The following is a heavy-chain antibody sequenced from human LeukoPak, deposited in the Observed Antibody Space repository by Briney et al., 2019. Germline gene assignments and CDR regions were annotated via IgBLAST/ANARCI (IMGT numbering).Heavy chain of an antibody. CDR2: IYYSGTT. D-gene: IGHD3-3*01. V-gene: IGHV4-39*01. Sequence: PSETLSLTCTVSGGSISSNSYYWGWIRQPPGKGLEWIGSIYYSGTTYYNPSLQSRVTISVDTSKNQFSLRLRSVTTADTALYYSVRGYYDVSSGHHKNFDYLDRGTLVTVSS. J-gene: IGHJ4*02. CDR3: VRGYYDVSSGHHKNFDY. CDR1: GGSISSNSYY.